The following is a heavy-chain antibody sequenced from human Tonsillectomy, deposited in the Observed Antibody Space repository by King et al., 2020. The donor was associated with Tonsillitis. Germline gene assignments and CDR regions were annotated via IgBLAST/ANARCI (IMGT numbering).Heavy chain of an antibody. CDR2: IYYSGST. D-gene: IGHD6-19*01. CDR3: AGVAGNGNYFDY. Sequence: LQLQESGPGLVKPSETLSLTCTVSGGSISSSSYYWGWIRQPPGKGLEWIGSIYYSGSTYYKPSLKSRVTISVDTSKNQFSLKLNSVTAADTAVYYCAGVAGNGNYFDYGGQGTLVTVSS. V-gene: IGHV4-39*07. J-gene: IGHJ4*02. CDR1: GGSISSSSYY.